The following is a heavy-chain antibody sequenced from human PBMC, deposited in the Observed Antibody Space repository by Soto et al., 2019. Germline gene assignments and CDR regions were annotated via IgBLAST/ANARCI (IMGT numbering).Heavy chain of an antibody. CDR2: ISSSSSYI. CDR3: ARDGSIAAAAYYYYYGMDV. Sequence: GGSLRLSCAASGFTFSSYSLNWVRQAPGKGLEWVSSISSSSSYIYYADSVRGLFTISRDNAKNSLYLQMNSLRAEDTAVYYCARDGSIAAAAYYYYYGMDVWGQGTTVTVSS. CDR1: GFTFSSYS. J-gene: IGHJ6*02. D-gene: IGHD6-13*01. V-gene: IGHV3-21*01.